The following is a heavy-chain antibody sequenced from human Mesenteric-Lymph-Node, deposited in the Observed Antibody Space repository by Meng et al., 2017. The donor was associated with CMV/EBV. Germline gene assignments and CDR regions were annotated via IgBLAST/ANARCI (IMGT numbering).Heavy chain of an antibody. CDR2: VSGSGGST. V-gene: IGHV3-23*01. Sequence: GESLKISCAASGFTFSSYAMSWVRQAPGKGLEWVSAVSGSGGSTYFADSVKGRFTISRDNAKNSLYLQMNSLRAEDTAVYYCAKESTYGSGTYALGHWGQGSLVTVSS. D-gene: IGHD3-10*01. J-gene: IGHJ4*02. CDR1: GFTFSSYA. CDR3: AKESTYGSGTYALGH.